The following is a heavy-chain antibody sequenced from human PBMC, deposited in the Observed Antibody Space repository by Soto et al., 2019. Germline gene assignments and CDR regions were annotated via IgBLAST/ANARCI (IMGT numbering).Heavy chain of an antibody. D-gene: IGHD3-22*01. J-gene: IGHJ6*02. Sequence: PSQTLSLTCVISGDSVSSNSVAWNWIRQSPSRGLEWLGRTFYKSKWYNDFAVSVQSRITINPDTSKNQFSLQLNSVTPEDTAVYYCARGRVSYYGMDVWGQGTTVTVSS. CDR1: GDSVSSNSVA. CDR3: ARGRVSYYGMDV. CDR2: TFYKSKWYN. V-gene: IGHV6-1*01.